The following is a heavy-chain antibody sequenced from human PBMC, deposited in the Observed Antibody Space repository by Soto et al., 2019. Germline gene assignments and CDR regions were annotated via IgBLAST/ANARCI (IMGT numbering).Heavy chain of an antibody. J-gene: IGHJ4*02. CDR3: ARGAITIFGVVTLFDY. CDR2: INAGNGNT. CDR1: GYTFTSYA. D-gene: IGHD3-3*01. Sequence: ASVKVSCKASGYTFTSYAMHWVRQAPGQRLEWMGWINAGNGNTKYSQKFQGRVTITRDTSASTAYMELSSLRSEDTAVYYCARGAITIFGVVTLFDYWGQGTLVTVSS. V-gene: IGHV1-3*01.